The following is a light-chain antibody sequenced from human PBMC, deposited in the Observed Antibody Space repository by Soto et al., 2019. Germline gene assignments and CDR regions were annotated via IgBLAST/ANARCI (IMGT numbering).Light chain of an antibody. J-gene: IGKJ5*01. V-gene: IGKV1-39*01. Sequence: DIQMTQSPSSLSASAGDRVTITCRASESIARHLNWYQQKPGKAPKLLIYAASSLHNGVPSRFRGGGSGTDFTLTISNLQPEDVATYYCQQTYSTLSITFGQGTRLEI. CDR3: QQTYSTLSIT. CDR1: ESIARH. CDR2: AAS.